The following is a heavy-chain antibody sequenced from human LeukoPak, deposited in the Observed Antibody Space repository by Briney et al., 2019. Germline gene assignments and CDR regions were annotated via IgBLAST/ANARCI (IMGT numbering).Heavy chain of an antibody. CDR1: GFTVSSNY. J-gene: IGHJ6*03. CDR3: ARDFYSSSRLYYYCYMDV. Sequence: PGGSLRLSCAASGFTVSSNYMSWVRQAPGKGLEWVSVIYSGGSTYYADSVKGRFTISRDNSKNTLYLQMNSLRAEDTAVYYCARDFYSSSRLYYYCYMDVWGKGTTVTVSS. D-gene: IGHD6-6*01. CDR2: IYSGGST. V-gene: IGHV3-53*01.